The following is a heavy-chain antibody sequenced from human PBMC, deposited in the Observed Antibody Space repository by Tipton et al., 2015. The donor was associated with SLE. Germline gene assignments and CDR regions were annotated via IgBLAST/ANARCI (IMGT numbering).Heavy chain of an antibody. CDR1: GDSVSSNSAA. CDR3: ARAEVGSSWNGDAFDI. D-gene: IGHD6-13*01. J-gene: IGHJ3*02. Sequence: TLSLTCAISGDSVSSNSAAWNWIRQSPSRGLEWLGRTYYRSKWYNDYAVSVKSRITINPDTSKNQFSLQLNSVTPEDTAVYYCARAEVGSSWNGDAFDIWGQGTMVTVSS. V-gene: IGHV6-1*01. CDR2: TYYRSKWYN.